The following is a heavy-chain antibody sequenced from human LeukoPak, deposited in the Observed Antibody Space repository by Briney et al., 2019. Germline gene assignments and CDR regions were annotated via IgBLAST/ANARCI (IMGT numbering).Heavy chain of an antibody. J-gene: IGHJ4*02. D-gene: IGHD3-10*01. CDR2: IYYSGST. Sequence: PSETLSLTCAVSGGSISSGGYSWSWIRQPPGKGLEWIGYIYYSGSTYYNPSLKSRVTISVDTSKNQFSLKLSSVTAADTAVYYCARDRYYDSGSYYNWGQGTLVTVSS. V-gene: IGHV4-30-4*07. CDR3: ARDRYYDSGSYYN. CDR1: GGSISSGGYS.